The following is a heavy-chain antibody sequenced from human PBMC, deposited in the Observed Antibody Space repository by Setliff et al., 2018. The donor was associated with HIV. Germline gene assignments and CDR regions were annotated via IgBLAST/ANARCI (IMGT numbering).Heavy chain of an antibody. J-gene: IGHJ4*02. V-gene: IGHV4-39*07. CDR3: ARGCWRGSGCSK. CDR2: INHSGST. CDR1: GGSIRATSYY. Sequence: NPSETLSLTCTVAGGSIRATSYYWGWIRQPPGKGLEWIGEINHSGSTNYNPSLKSRVTISVDTSKNQFSLKLSSVTAADTAVYYCARGCWRGSGCSKWGQGTLVTVSS. D-gene: IGHD6-19*01.